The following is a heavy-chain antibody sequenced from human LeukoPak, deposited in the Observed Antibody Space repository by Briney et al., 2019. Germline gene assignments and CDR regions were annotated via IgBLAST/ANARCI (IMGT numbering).Heavy chain of an antibody. Sequence: GGSLRLSCAASGFTVDDFWMSWVRQAPGKGLEWVGRIKSKTAGGTTDYAAPVKGRFTISRDDSKNTLYLQMNSLKTEDTAVYYCTAELKWFDPWGQGTLVTVSS. CDR2: IKSKTAGGTT. J-gene: IGHJ5*02. D-gene: IGHD1-14*01. CDR1: GFTVDDFW. CDR3: TAELKWFDP. V-gene: IGHV3-15*01.